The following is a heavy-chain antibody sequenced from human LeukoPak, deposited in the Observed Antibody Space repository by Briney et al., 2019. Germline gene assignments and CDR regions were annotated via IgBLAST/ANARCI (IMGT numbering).Heavy chain of an antibody. CDR2: ISYDGSNE. Sequence: PGTSLRLSCAASGFTFSSYGVHWVRQAPGEGLEWVAVISYDGSNEDCADSVKGRVTISRDNSKNTLYLQMNSLRAEDTAVYYCAKDPLSTPEYYFDYWGQGTLVTVSS. J-gene: IGHJ4*02. CDR3: AKDPLSTPEYYFDY. V-gene: IGHV3-33*06. CDR1: GFTFSSYG.